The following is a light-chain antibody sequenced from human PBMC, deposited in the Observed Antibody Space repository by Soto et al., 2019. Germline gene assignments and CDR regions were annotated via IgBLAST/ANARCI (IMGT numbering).Light chain of an antibody. CDR3: QQYNVWPQT. J-gene: IGKJ1*01. CDR1: QSVSSN. Sequence: IVMTQSPGTLSVSPMGIVTVSFMASQSVSSNLAWYQQRPGQAPRLLIYSVSSRDTDIPARFSGGGSGTEFTLTINSLQTEDFGVYYCQQYNVWPQTFGQGTKVDIK. CDR2: SVS. V-gene: IGKV3-15*01.